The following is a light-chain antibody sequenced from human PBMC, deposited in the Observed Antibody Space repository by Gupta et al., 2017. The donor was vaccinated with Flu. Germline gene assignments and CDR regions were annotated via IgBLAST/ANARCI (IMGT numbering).Light chain of an antibody. J-gene: IGKJ1*01. Sequence: PSSLSASVGDRVTIACRASQSISIYLNWYQQKPGTAPNLLIYNASNLQSGVPSKFSGGGSGTDFALTISSLQPEDFATYYWQQTYRTSWTLGQGTKVEIK. CDR3: QQTYRTSWT. CDR1: QSISIY. CDR2: NAS. V-gene: IGKV1-39*01.